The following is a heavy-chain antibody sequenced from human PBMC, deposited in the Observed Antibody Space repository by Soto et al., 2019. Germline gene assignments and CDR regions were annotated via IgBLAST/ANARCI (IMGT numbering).Heavy chain of an antibody. D-gene: IGHD1-7*01. V-gene: IGHV3-15*01. CDR3: TTSVTGTTRATDY. CDR1: GFTFSGAW. J-gene: IGHJ4*02. CDR2: IKSKFDGGRI. Sequence: EEHLVESGGGPVKPGGSLRLSCAASGFTFSGAWMSWVRQVPGKGLEWVGRIKSKFDGGRIDYAASVKGRFTISRDDPANTLFLQMTSLKTEDTALYFCTTSVTGTTRATDYWGQVTLGTV.